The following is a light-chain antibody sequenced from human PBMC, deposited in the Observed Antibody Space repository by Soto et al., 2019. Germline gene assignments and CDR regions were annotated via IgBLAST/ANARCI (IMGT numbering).Light chain of an antibody. CDR2: GAS. CDR3: AYYGTSPKFI. CDR1: QRITRNF. Sequence: EIVWTQSPATLSLSPGDGATLSCRASQRITRNFLAWYQQRPGQAPRFLVYGASGRATGIPDRFSASGSETDFTLTIRRLEPEDFAVYYCAYYGTSPKFIFGPGTKVDI. V-gene: IGKV3-20*01. J-gene: IGKJ3*01.